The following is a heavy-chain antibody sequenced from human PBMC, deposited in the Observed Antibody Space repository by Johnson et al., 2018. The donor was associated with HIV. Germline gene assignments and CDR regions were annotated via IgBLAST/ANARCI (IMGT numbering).Heavy chain of an antibody. V-gene: IGHV3-30*02. CDR2: IRHDGSNK. J-gene: IGHJ3*02. CDR3: AKGKKSLPDAFDI. CDR1: GFTFSSYG. Sequence: QVQLVESGGGVVQPGGSLRLSCAAFGFTFSSYGMHWVRQAPGKGLEWVAFIRHDGSNKYYADSVKGRFTISRDNSKNTLYLQMNSLRAEDTAVYYCAKGKKSLPDAFDIWGQGTMVTVSS.